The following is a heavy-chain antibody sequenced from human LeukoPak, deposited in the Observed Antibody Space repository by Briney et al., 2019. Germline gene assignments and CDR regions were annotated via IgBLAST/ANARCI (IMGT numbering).Heavy chain of an antibody. Sequence: SETLSLTCTVSGGSVSSGSYYWGWIRQPPGKGLEWIGYIYYSGSTNYNPSLKSRVTIPVDTSKNQFSLKLSSVTAADTAVYYCARDSEYSGYAYDAFDIWGQGTMVTVSS. CDR2: IYYSGST. CDR1: GGSVSSGSYY. J-gene: IGHJ3*02. V-gene: IGHV4-61*01. CDR3: ARDSEYSGYAYDAFDI. D-gene: IGHD5-12*01.